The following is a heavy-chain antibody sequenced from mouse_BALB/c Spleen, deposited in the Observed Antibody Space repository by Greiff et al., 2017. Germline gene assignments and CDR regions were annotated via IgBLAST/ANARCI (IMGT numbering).Heavy chain of an antibody. Sequence: VQLQQSGAELVKPGASVKLSCKASGYTFTSYWMHWVKQRPGQGLEWIGEINPSNGRTNYNEKFKSKATLTVDKSSSTAYMQLSSLTSEDSAVYYCATDYDWFAYWGQGTLVTVSA. J-gene: IGHJ3*01. V-gene: IGHV1S81*02. CDR1: GYTFTSYW. CDR3: ATDYDWFAY. CDR2: INPSNGRT. D-gene: IGHD2-4*01.